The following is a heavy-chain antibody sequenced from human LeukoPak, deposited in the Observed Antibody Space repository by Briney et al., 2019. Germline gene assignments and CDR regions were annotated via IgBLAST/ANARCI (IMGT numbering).Heavy chain of an antibody. CDR3: ARVGYESSGLDY. CDR2: IYYSGST. J-gene: IGHJ4*02. V-gene: IGHV4-59*01. D-gene: IGHD3-22*01. CDR1: GGSISSYY. Sequence: SETLSLTCTVSGGSISSYYWSWIRQPPGKGLEWIGYIYYSGSTNYNPSLKSRVTISVDTSKNQFSLKLSSVTAADTAVYYCARVGYESSGLDYWGQGTLVTVSS.